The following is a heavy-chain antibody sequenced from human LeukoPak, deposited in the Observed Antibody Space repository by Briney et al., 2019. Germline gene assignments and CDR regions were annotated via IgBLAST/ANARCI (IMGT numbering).Heavy chain of an antibody. J-gene: IGHJ2*01. D-gene: IGHD2-21*01. CDR1: GGSITSYY. V-gene: IGHV4-59*01. CDR3: ARVLPTYYHFDL. Sequence: SETLSLTCTVSGGSITSYYWNWIRQPPGKGLEWIGYIHHTGNSFYNPSLKSRLIMSVDTSKNQFSLQLNSVTAADTAVYYCARVLPTYYHFDLWGRGTLVTVSS. CDR2: IHHTGNS.